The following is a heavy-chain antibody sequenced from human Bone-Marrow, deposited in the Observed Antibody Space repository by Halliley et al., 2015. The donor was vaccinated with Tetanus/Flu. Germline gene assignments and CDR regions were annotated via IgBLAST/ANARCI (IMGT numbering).Heavy chain of an antibody. J-gene: IGHJ4*02. V-gene: IGHV4-34*01. CDR2: IDHRGST. D-gene: IGHD3-3*01. Sequence: TLSLTCAVYGGSFSGYYWNWIRQPPGKGLEWIGEIDHRGSTNFNPSLKSRVTMSVDTSKNQFSLKLSPLTVADTAVYYCARSNAIFGVVIPLGYWGQGTLVTVSS. CDR3: ARSNAIFGVVIPLGY. CDR1: GGSFSGYY.